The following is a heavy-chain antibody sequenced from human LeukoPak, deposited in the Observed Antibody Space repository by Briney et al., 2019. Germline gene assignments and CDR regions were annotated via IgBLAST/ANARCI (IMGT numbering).Heavy chain of an antibody. D-gene: IGHD1-26*01. V-gene: IGHV1-46*01. J-gene: IGHJ3*02. CDR2: VNPSAGSA. CDR1: GHTFTSYY. CDR3: ARDIGTDAFDI. Sequence: ASVKVSCKASGHTFTSYYIHWVRQAPGQGLEWMGIVNPSAGSATYAPKLQGRVTMTSHTSTTTVYMELSSLRSEDTAVYYCARDIGTDAFDIWGQGTMVTVSS.